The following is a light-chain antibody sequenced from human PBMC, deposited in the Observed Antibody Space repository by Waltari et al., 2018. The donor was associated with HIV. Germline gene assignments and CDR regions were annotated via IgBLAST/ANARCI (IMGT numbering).Light chain of an antibody. J-gene: IGKJ5*01. Sequence: ELVLTQSPGTLSLSPGERATLSCRASQGLSSFLAWYQQKPGQAPRLLIYDASNRATGIPARFSGSGSGTDFTLTINSLEPEDFAVYYCQQRSNWPITFGQGTRLEIK. CDR2: DAS. CDR3: QQRSNWPIT. CDR1: QGLSSF. V-gene: IGKV3-11*01.